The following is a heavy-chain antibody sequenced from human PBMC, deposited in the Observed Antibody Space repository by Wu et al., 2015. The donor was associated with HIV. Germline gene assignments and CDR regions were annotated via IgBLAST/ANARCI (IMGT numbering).Heavy chain of an antibody. Sequence: QVQLVQSGAEVKKPGASVKVSCKASGYTFTTYDINWVRQATGQGLEWMGWINPNTNNTAYAQKFQGRVTITRSTSISTAYMELSSLRSEDTAIYYCASGRPGAFDIWGQGDNGHRLF. J-gene: IGHJ3*02. CDR3: ASGRPGAFDI. V-gene: IGHV1-8*01. CDR2: INPNTNNT. CDR1: GYTFTTYD.